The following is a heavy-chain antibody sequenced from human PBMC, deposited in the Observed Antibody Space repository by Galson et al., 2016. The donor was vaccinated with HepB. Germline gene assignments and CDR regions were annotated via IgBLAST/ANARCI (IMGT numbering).Heavy chain of an antibody. V-gene: IGHV3-74*01. J-gene: IGHJ6*02. CDR3: VREDYGDDPVYYYYYGMDV. CDR2: INSDGSST. Sequence: SLRLSCAASGFPFSRYWMHWVRQAPGKGLVWVSRINSDGSSTVYADSVRGRFTISRDNAKNTLYLQMNSLRAEDTALYYCVREDYGDDPVYYYYYGMDVWGQGTTVSLSS. D-gene: IGHD4-17*01. CDR1: GFPFSRYW.